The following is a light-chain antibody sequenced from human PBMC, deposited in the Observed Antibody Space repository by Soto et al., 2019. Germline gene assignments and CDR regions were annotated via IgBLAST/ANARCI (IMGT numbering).Light chain of an antibody. CDR1: SRDIGNYNY. CDR3: ASYRSANTLVV. CDR2: GVT. J-gene: IGLJ1*01. V-gene: IGLV2-14*01. Sequence: QSALTQPRSVSGSPGQSVTISCTGTSRDIGNYNYVSWYQHHPGKAPKLMIYGVTSRPSGVSDRFSGSKSGMTASLTISGLQPEDEADYFCASYRSANTLVVFGTGTKVTVL.